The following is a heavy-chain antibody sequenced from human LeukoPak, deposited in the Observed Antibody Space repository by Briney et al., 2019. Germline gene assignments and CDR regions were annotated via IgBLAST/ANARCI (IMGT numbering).Heavy chain of an antibody. V-gene: IGHV3-53*01. CDR3: ARGGLLGSGWWDFDY. CDR1: GFTVSSNY. CDR2: IYSGGST. Sequence: GGSLRLSCAASGFTVSSNYMSWVRQAPGKGLEWVSVIYSGGSTYYADSVKGRFTISRDNSKNTLYLQMNSLRAEDTAVYYCARGGLLGSGWWDFDYWGQGTLVTVSS. J-gene: IGHJ4*02. D-gene: IGHD6-19*01.